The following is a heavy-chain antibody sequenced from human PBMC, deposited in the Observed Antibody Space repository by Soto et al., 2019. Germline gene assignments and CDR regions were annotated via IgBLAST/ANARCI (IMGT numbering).Heavy chain of an antibody. CDR1: GGSFSGYY. Sequence: QVQLQQWGAGLLKPSETLSLTCAVYGGSFSGYYWSWIRQPPGKGLEWIGEINHSGSTNYNPSLKIRVTISVETAKNQFSLKLSSVTAADTAVYYCARLGYCTNGVCSTYYYYDMDVWGKGTTSTVSS. CDR3: ARLGYCTNGVCSTYYYYDMDV. V-gene: IGHV4-34*01. D-gene: IGHD2-8*01. CDR2: INHSGST. J-gene: IGHJ6*03.